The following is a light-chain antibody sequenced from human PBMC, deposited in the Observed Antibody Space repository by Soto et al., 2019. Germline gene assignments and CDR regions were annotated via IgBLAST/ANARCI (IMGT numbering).Light chain of an antibody. CDR1: SSDVGGYNY. J-gene: IGLJ1*01. V-gene: IGLV2-14*03. CDR2: DVN. Sequence: QSALTQPASVSGSPGQSITISCTGTSSDVGGYNYVSWYQQHPGKAPKLMIYDVNNRPSGVSNRFSGSKSGNTASLTISGLQAEDEADYYCSSYTGDSTPVVGTGTKLTVL. CDR3: SSYTGDSTPV.